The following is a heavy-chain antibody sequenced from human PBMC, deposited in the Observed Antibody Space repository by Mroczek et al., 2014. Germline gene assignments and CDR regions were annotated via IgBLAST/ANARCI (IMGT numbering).Heavy chain of an antibody. CDR1: GGSISSYY. CDR2: IYYSGST. V-gene: IGHV4-59*01. Sequence: VQLVESGPGLVKPSETLSLTCTVSGGSISSYYWSWIRQPPGKGLEWIGYIYYSGSTNYNPSLKSRVTISVDTSKNQFSLKLSSVTAADTAVYYCARDQKRRDQEKYYYGMDVWGQGTTVTVSS. J-gene: IGHJ6*02. D-gene: IGHD2-2*01. CDR3: ARDQKRRDQEKYYYGMDV.